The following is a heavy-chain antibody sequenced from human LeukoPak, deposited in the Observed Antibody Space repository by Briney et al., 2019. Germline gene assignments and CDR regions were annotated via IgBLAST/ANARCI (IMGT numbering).Heavy chain of an antibody. V-gene: IGHV3-15*01. CDR2: IKSKTDGGTT. J-gene: IGHJ6*03. CDR1: GFTFSNAW. CDR3: STRTRYCASSSCHGYYYYYMDV. D-gene: IGHD2-2*01. Sequence: GASLRLSCAASGFTFSNAWMSWVRQAPGKGLEWVGRIKSKTDGGTTDYAAPVKGRFTISRDDSKNTLYLQMNSLKTEDTAVYYCSTRTRYCASSSCHGYYYYYMDVWGKGTTVTVSS.